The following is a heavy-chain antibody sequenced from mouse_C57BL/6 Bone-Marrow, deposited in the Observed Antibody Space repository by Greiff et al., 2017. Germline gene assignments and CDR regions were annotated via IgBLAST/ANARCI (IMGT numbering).Heavy chain of an antibody. J-gene: IGHJ3*01. D-gene: IGHD1-1*01. CDR3: ARGRITTVVAPFAY. Sequence: QVQLQQSGAELARPGASVKLSCKASGYTFTSYGISWVKQRTGQGLEWIGEIYPRSGNTYYKEKFKGKAKLPADKSSSTAYMELRSLTSDDSAVYFCARGRITTVVAPFAYWGQGTLLTVSA. CDR2: IYPRSGNT. CDR1: GYTFTSYG. V-gene: IGHV1-81*01.